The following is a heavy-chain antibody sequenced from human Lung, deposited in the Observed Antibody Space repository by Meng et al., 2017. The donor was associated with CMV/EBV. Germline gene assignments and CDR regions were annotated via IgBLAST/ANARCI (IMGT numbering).Heavy chain of an antibody. CDR1: GGTFASHT. CDR3: ASGYCNGNSCHSAFDM. J-gene: IGHJ3*02. D-gene: IGHD2-2*03. V-gene: IGHV1-69*02. Sequence: SXXVSXKTTGGTFASHTISWVRQAPGQRLEWMGRIIPFLDMTNYAQMFQGRISITADRSTSTAYMELNSLKSEDTAIYYCASGYCNGNSCHSAFDMWGPGTRVTFSS. CDR2: IIPFLDMT.